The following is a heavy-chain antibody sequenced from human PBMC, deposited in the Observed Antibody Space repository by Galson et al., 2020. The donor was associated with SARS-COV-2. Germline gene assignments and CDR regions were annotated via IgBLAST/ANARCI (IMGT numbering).Heavy chain of an antibody. Sequence: GGSLRLSCAASGFTFSSYSMTWVRQAPGKGLEWVSSISSSSSYIYYADSVKGRFTISRDNAKNSLSLQMNSLRAEDTAVYYCATQPAATPRYYDFYCMDVWGQGTTVTVSS. CDR3: ATQPAATPRYYDFYCMDV. V-gene: IGHV3-21*04. CDR1: GFTFSSYS. J-gene: IGHJ6*02. CDR2: ISSSSSYI. D-gene: IGHD6-13*01.